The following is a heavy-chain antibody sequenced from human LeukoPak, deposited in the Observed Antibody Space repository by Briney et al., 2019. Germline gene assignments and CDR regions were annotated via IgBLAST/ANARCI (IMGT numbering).Heavy chain of an antibody. CDR2: ISGSGGST. J-gene: IGHJ4*02. V-gene: IGHV3-23*01. CDR1: GFTFNKYW. Sequence: GKSLRLSCAASGFTFNKYWMTWVRQAPGKGLEWVSAISGSGGSTYYADSVKGRFTISRDNSKNTLYLQMNSLRAEDTAVYYCAKDRRASGWYFDYWGQGTLVTVSS. CDR3: AKDRRASGWYFDY. D-gene: IGHD3-10*01.